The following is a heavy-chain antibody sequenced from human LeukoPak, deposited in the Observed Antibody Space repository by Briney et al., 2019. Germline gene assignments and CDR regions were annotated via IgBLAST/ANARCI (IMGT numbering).Heavy chain of an antibody. J-gene: IGHJ5*02. V-gene: IGHV1-2*02. CDR1: GYSFTDYY. CDR2: INLNSGDI. Sequence: ASVTVSFKASGYSFTDYYMHWVRHAPGQGLEWMGWINLNSGDIKSAQKFQGRVTMTRDKSITTVYMEVSWLTSDDTATYYCARADRLHGGPYLIGPWGQGTLVTVSS. D-gene: IGHD2-21*01. CDR3: ARADRLHGGPYLIGP.